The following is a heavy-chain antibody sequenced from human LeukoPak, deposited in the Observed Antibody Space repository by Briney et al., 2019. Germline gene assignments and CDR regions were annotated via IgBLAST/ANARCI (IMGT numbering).Heavy chain of an antibody. D-gene: IGHD3-10*01. CDR1: GGSISSYY. CDR3: ARGSHGSGSYSGY. Sequence: SETLSLTCTVSGGSISSYYWSWIRQPPGKGLEWIGYIYYSGSTNYNPSLKSRVTISVDTSKNQFSLKLSSVTAADTAVYYCARGSHGSGSYSGYWGQGTLVTVSS. CDR2: IYYSGST. J-gene: IGHJ4*02. V-gene: IGHV4-59*01.